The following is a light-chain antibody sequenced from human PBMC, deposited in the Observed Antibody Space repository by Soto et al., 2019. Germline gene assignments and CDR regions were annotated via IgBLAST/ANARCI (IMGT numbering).Light chain of an antibody. J-gene: IGKJ2*01. CDR1: QSIGSS. CDR2: RAS. Sequence: DIKMTQSPSTLSASVGDRVTITCRASQSIGSSLAWYQQKPGKAPKLLIYRASTLEDGVPSRFSGSGSGAEFSLTISSLQPDDFATYYCQQYSGYSQYTFGQGTKLEI. CDR3: QQYSGYSQYT. V-gene: IGKV1-5*03.